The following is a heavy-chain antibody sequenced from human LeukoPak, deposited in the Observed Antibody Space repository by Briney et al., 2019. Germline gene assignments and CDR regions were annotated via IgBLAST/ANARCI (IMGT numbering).Heavy chain of an antibody. V-gene: IGHV3-66*01. Sequence: GGSLRLSCAASGFTVSSNYMSWVRQAPGKGLEWVSVIYSGGTTYYADSVKGRFTISRDNSKNTLYFQMNSLRAEDTAVYYCATLTGTTFGWYYFDYWGQGTLVTVSS. CDR1: GFTVSSNY. CDR2: IYSGGTT. CDR3: ATLTGTTFGWYYFDY. J-gene: IGHJ4*02. D-gene: IGHD1-7*01.